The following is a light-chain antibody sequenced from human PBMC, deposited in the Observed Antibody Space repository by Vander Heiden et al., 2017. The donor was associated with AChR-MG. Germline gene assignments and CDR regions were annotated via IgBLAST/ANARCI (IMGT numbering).Light chain of an antibody. CDR1: SLRSYY. V-gene: IGLV3-19*01. Sequence: SSELTQDPAVSVALGQTVRITCRGDSLRSYYASWYQQKPGQAPVLVIYGKNNRPSGIPDRFSGSSSGNTASLTITGAQAEDEADYYCNSRDSSGNFYVFGTGTKVTVL. J-gene: IGLJ1*01. CDR2: GKN. CDR3: NSRDSSGNFYV.